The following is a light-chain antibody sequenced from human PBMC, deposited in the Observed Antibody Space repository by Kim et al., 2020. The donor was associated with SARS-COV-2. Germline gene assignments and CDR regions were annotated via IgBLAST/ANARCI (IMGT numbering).Light chain of an antibody. Sequence: ASVGDRVTSTCRASQSISSYLNWDQQKPGKAPKLLIYAASRLQSGVPSRFSGSGSGTDFTLTISSLQPEDFATYYCQQSYSTPPTFGQGTKVDIK. J-gene: IGKJ1*01. CDR1: QSISSY. CDR2: AAS. V-gene: IGKV1-39*01. CDR3: QQSYSTPPT.